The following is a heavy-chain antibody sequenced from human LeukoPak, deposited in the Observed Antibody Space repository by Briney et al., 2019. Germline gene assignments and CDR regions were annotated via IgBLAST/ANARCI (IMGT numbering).Heavy chain of an antibody. CDR2: IRSKAYGGTT. Sequence: GGSLRLSCTASGFTFGDYAMSWVRQAPGKGLEWVGFIRSKAYGGTTEYAASVKGRFTISRDDSKSIAYLQMNSLKTEDTAVYYCTRGQGYYYDSSGYLSMGYFDYWGQGTLVTVSS. J-gene: IGHJ4*02. D-gene: IGHD3-22*01. CDR3: TRGQGYYYDSSGYLSMGYFDY. CDR1: GFTFGDYA. V-gene: IGHV3-49*04.